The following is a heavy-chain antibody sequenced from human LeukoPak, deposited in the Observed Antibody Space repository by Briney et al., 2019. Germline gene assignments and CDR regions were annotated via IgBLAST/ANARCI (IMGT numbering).Heavy chain of an antibody. CDR2: ISSSSSYI. J-gene: IGHJ4*02. CDR3: AIVRYSPN. D-gene: IGHD3-9*01. V-gene: IGHV3-21*01. Sequence: PGGSLRLSCAASEFTFSRSSMNSVRQAPGMGLEWVSSISSSSSYIYYADSVKGRFTISRDHAKNSLYLQMNSLRAENTAAYYCAIVRYSPNWGQGTLVTVSS. CDR1: EFTFSRSS.